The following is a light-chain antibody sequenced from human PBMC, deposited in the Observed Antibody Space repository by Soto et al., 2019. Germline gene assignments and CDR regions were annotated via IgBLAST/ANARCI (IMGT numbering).Light chain of an antibody. CDR3: QQNNSCLLT. V-gene: IGKV3D-15*02. CDR1: QSVSST. Sequence: LLLSPATLTVYTGESATLSCRASQSVSSTLAWYQQKPGQLPKLLIYDISTLATGIPSRFSGSGSGTEFTLTISSLQSEDFAVYYCQQNNSCLLTFGGGTKVDIK. J-gene: IGKJ4*01. CDR2: DIS.